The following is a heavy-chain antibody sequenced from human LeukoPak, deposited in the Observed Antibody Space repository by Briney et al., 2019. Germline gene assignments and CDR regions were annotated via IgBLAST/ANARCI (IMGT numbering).Heavy chain of an antibody. CDR1: GGSISSSNW. J-gene: IGHJ4*02. Sequence: SETLSLTYAVSGGSISSSNWWSWVRQPPGKGLEWIGEIYRSGSTNSNPSLKSRVTISVDKSKNQFSLKLTSVTAADTAVYYCARSPPILTGYLPFDNWGQGTLVTVSS. V-gene: IGHV4-4*02. CDR3: ARSPPILTGYLPFDN. CDR2: IYRSGST. D-gene: IGHD3-9*01.